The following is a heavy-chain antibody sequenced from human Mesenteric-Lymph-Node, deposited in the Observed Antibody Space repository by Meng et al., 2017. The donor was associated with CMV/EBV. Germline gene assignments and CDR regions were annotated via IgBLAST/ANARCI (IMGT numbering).Heavy chain of an antibody. Sequence: GESLKISCAASGFTFSSYAMSWVRQAPGKGLEWVSAISGSGGSTYYADSVKGRFTISRGNSKNTLYLQMNSLRAEDTAVYYCATRQEPDYWGQGTLVTVSS. CDR1: GFTFSSYA. CDR3: ATRQEPDY. CDR2: ISGSGGST. D-gene: IGHD1-14*01. V-gene: IGHV3-23*01. J-gene: IGHJ4*02.